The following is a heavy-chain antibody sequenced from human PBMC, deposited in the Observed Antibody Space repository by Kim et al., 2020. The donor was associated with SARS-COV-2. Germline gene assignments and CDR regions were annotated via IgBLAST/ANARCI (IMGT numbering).Heavy chain of an antibody. CDR1: GGSISSYY. CDR2: IYYSGST. Sequence: SETLSLTCTVSGGSISSYYWSWIRQPPGKGLEWIGYIYYSGSTNYNPSPKSRVTISVDTSKNQFSLKLSSVTAADTAVYYCARGTTFGGMDVWGQGTTVTVSS. D-gene: IGHD3-10*02. J-gene: IGHJ6*02. CDR3: ARGTTFGGMDV. V-gene: IGHV4-59*01.